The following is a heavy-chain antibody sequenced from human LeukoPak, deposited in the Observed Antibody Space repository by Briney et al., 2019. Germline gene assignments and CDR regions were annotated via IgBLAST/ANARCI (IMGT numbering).Heavy chain of an antibody. CDR2: IIPILGIA. CDR1: GSTFSSYA. D-gene: IGHD3-10*01. CDR3: ARGAMVRGVILYY. J-gene: IGHJ4*02. Sequence: GASVKVSCKASGSTFSSYAISWVRQAPGQGLEWMGRIIPILGIANYAQKFQGRVTITADKSTSTAYMELSSLRSEDTAVYYCARGAMVRGVILYYWGRGTLVTVSS. V-gene: IGHV1-69*04.